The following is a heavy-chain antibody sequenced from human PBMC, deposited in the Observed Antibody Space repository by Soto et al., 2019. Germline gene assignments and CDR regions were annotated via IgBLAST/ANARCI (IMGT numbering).Heavy chain of an antibody. CDR1: GYSFTSYW. V-gene: IGHV5-10-1*01. CDR2: IDPSDSYT. Sequence: PGESLKISCKGSGYSFTSYWISWVRQMPGKGLEWMGRIDPSDSYTNYSPSFQGHVTISADKSISTAYLQWSSLKASDTAMYYCASPADIAVAGRGLPRHAFDIWGQGTMVTVSS. J-gene: IGHJ3*02. CDR3: ASPADIAVAGRGLPRHAFDI. D-gene: IGHD6-19*01.